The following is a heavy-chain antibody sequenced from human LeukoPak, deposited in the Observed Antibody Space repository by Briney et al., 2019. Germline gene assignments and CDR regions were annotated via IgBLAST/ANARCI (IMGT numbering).Heavy chain of an antibody. V-gene: IGHV3-73*01. Sequence: GGSLKLSCSASGFTFSVSAMHWVRQASGKGLEWVGRIRSKVHSYATAYAASVQGRFTISRDDSNNTAYLQMNSLKPEDTAEYYCATSPSDSRGYFYIYSWGQGTLVTVSS. J-gene: IGHJ4*02. CDR3: ATSPSDSRGYFYIYS. D-gene: IGHD3-10*01. CDR2: IRSKVHSYAT. CDR1: GFTFSVSA.